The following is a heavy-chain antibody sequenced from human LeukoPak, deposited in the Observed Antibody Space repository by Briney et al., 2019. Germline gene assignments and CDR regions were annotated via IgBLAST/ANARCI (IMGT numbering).Heavy chain of an antibody. J-gene: IGHJ6*02. CDR2: ISAYNGNT. V-gene: IGHV1-18*01. CDR1: GYTFTSYG. Sequence: ASVKVSCKASGYTFTSYGISWVRQAPGQGLEWMGWISAYNGNTNYAQKLQGRVTMTTDTSTSTAYMELRSLRSDDTAVYYCARDGYVVVVAAINYYGMDVWGQGTTVTVSS. CDR3: ARDGYVVVVAAINYYGMDV. D-gene: IGHD2-15*01.